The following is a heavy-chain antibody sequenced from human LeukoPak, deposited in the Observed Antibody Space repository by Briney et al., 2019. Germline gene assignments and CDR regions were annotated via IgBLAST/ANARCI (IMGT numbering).Heavy chain of an antibody. V-gene: IGHV1-18*04. D-gene: IGHD1-26*01. CDR3: ARVRMGGGSYSRKNWFDP. CDR1: GYTFTGYY. J-gene: IGHJ5*02. CDR2: ISAYNGNT. Sequence: ASVKVSCKASGYTFTGYYMHWVRQAPGQGLEWMGWISAYNGNTNYAQKLQGRVTMTTDTSTGTAYMELRSLRSDDTAVYYCARVRMGGGSYSRKNWFDPWGQGTLVTVSS.